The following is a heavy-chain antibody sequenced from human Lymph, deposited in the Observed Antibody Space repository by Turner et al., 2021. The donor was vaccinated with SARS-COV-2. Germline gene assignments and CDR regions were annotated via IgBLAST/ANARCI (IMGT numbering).Heavy chain of an antibody. D-gene: IGHD1-26*01. CDR3: ARGRLDSFGGGYYSWFDP. J-gene: IGHJ5*02. V-gene: IGHV1-69*04. CDR1: GGSFSSYA. CDR2: IIPILGIA. Sequence: QVQLVQSAAEVKKHGSSVKVSCEDSGGSFSSYAINWVRQAPGQGLEWMGRIIPILGIANYAQEFQGRVTITADKSTSTAYMGLSSLRSEDTAVYYCARGRLDSFGGGYYSWFDPWGQGTLVTVSS.